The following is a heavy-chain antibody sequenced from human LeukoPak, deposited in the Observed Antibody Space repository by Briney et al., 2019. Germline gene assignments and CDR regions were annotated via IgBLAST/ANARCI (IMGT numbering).Heavy chain of an antibody. CDR1: GFTFSSYS. CDR3: ARAIVMVMVGRYYYMDV. J-gene: IGHJ6*03. V-gene: IGHV3-48*01. D-gene: IGHD3-22*01. Sequence: GGSLRLSCAASGFTFSSYSMNWVRQAPGKGLEWASYISSSSSTIYYADSVKGRFTISRDNAKNSLYLQMNSLRAEDTAVYYCARAIVMVMVGRYYYMDVWGKGTTVTVSS. CDR2: ISSSSSTI.